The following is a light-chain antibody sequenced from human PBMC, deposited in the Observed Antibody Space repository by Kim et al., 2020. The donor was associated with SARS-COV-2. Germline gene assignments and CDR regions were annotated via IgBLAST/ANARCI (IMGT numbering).Light chain of an antibody. CDR1: SSDVGAYNY. Sequence: GQSVAISCPGSSSDVGAYNYVSWYQQHPGKAPKLIIYEVNERPSEVPDRFSGSKSGNTASLTVSGLQAEDEADYYCSSYAGSNNRVFGGGTKLTVL. CDR2: EVN. J-gene: IGLJ3*02. V-gene: IGLV2-8*01. CDR3: SSYAGSNNRV.